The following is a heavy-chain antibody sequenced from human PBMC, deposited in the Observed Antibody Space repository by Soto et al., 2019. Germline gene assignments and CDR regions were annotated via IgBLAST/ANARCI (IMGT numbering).Heavy chain of an antibody. J-gene: IGHJ6*02. CDR3: ARDRVAFSSSPVHYYYYGMDV. CDR2: INPGGGST. D-gene: IGHD6-6*01. Sequence: ASVKVSCKASGYIFTSYYMHWVRQAPGQGLEWMGIINPGGGSTSYAQKFQGRVTMTRDTSTSTVYMELSSLRSEDTAVYYCARDRVAFSSSPVHYYYYGMDVWGQGTTVTVSS. CDR1: GYIFTSYY. V-gene: IGHV1-46*01.